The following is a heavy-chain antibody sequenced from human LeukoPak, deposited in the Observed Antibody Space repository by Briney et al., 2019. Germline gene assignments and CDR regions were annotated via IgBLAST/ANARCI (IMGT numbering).Heavy chain of an antibody. CDR1: GGSFSGYY. CDR2: INHGGST. D-gene: IGHD2-15*01. CDR3: ARDIAHCSGGKCYNIRFDF. J-gene: IGHJ5*01. Sequence: SETLSLTCAVYGGSFSGYYWSWIRQPPGKGLEWIGEINHGGSTNYNPSLKSRVTISVDTSQNQFSLRLSSVTAADTAVYYCARDIAHCSGGKCYNIRFDFWGQGTLVTVSS. V-gene: IGHV4-34*01.